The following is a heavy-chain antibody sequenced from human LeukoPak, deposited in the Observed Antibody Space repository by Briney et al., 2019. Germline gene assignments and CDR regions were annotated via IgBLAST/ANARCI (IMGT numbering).Heavy chain of an antibody. D-gene: IGHD3-22*01. Sequence: GGSLRLSCAASGFTFSGSAMHWVRRASGKGLEWVGRIRSKANSYATAYAASVKGRFTISRDDSKNTAYLQMNSLKTEDTAVYYCTRRLTYYYDSSGSPDWGQGTLVTVSS. V-gene: IGHV3-73*01. CDR3: TRRLTYYYDSSGSPD. CDR2: IRSKANSYAT. J-gene: IGHJ4*02. CDR1: GFTFSGSA.